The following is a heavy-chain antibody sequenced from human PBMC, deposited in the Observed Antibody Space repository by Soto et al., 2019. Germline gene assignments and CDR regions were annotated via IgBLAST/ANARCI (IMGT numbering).Heavy chain of an antibody. V-gene: IGHV1-46*01. J-gene: IGHJ4*02. Sequence: ASVKVSCKASGFTFSNYYMHWVRQAPEQGLEWMGIISPGGDSTTYAQRFQGRLTMTRDTTTSTVDMDLSSLTSEDTAVYYCARAHSEQYFDFWGQGTLVTVSS. CDR2: ISPGGDST. D-gene: IGHD6-13*01. CDR1: GFTFSNYY. CDR3: ARAHSEQYFDF.